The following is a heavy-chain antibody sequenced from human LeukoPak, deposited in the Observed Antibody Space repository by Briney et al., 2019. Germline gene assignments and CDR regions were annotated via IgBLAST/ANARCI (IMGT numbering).Heavy chain of an antibody. CDR1: GYCFTSYW. Sequence: GESLKISCKGSGYCFTSYWIGWVRHMPGEGLEWGGIIYPADSGTRYSPSFQGQVTISVDKSITTAYLQWSSLKAADAAMYYCGRQVYSGSYIDAWGQGTMVTVSS. CDR2: IYPADSGT. V-gene: IGHV5-51*01. CDR3: GRQVYSGSYIDA. D-gene: IGHD1-26*01. J-gene: IGHJ5*02.